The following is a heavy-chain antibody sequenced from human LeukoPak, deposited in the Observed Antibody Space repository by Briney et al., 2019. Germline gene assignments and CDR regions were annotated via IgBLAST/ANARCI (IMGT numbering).Heavy chain of an antibody. Sequence: SETLSLTCSVSGGSISSSLYYWGWIRQPPGKGLEWIGYIYYSGSTNYNPSLKSRVTISVDTSKNHFSLKLSSVTAADTAVYYCARDLGYDWGQGTLVTVSS. CDR2: IYYSGST. CDR3: ARDLGYD. J-gene: IGHJ4*02. D-gene: IGHD5-12*01. CDR1: GGSISSSLYY. V-gene: IGHV4-61*03.